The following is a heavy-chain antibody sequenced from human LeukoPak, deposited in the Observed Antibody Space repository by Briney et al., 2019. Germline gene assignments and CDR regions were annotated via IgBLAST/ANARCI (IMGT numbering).Heavy chain of an antibody. Sequence: ASVKVSCKASGHAFSGYYMHWVRQAPGQGLEWMGWINLKSGDTNYAQKFQGRVTTTRDTSIITAYMDLTRLISDDTAVYYCAIQTTIWGYFASWGQGTLVAVSS. CDR3: AIQTTIWGYFAS. J-gene: IGHJ4*02. V-gene: IGHV1-2*02. D-gene: IGHD4-11*01. CDR1: GHAFSGYY. CDR2: INLKSGDT.